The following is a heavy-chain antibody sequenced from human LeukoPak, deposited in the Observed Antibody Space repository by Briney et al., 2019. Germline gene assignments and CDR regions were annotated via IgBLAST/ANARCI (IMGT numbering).Heavy chain of an antibody. CDR1: GGSISSSNW. CDR3: ARAFRATVAYPRGFYWFDP. CDR2: IYHSGST. Sequence: SETLSLTCAVSGGSISSSNWWSWVRQPPGKGLEWIGEIYHSGSTNYNPSLKSRVTISVDTSKNQFSLKLSSVTAADTAVYYCARAFRATVAYPRGFYWFDPWGQGTLVTVSS. V-gene: IGHV4-4*02. D-gene: IGHD4-23*01. J-gene: IGHJ5*02.